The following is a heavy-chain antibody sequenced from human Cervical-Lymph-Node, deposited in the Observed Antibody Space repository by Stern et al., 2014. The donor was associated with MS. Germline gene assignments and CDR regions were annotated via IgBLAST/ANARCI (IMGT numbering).Heavy chain of an antibody. D-gene: IGHD2-2*01. Sequence: EVQLVESGGGLVQPGGSLRLSWEASEFTFRIYNMNWVRQAPGKGLEWVSYISYCSDPKYYGDSVKGRFTISRDNAKNSLYLQLNSLRAEDTAVYYCARGDCSSASCFTPFDYWGQGTRVTVSS. J-gene: IGHJ4*02. CDR1: EFTFRIYN. CDR3: ARGDCSSASCFTPFDY. V-gene: IGHV3-48*01. CDR2: ISYCSDPK.